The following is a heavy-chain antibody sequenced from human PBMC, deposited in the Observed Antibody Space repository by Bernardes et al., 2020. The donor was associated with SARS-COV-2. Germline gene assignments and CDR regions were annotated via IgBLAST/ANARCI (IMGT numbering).Heavy chain of an antibody. CDR3: AREGYCSGGSCYSSFYWYFDL. J-gene: IGHJ2*01. D-gene: IGHD2-15*01. Sequence: GGSLSLSCAASGFTFSSYAMHWVRQAPGKGLEWVAVISSDGSNKYYADSVKGRFTISRDNSKNTLYLQMNSLRAEDTAVYYCAREGYCSGGSCYSSFYWYFDLWGRGTLVTVSS. CDR2: ISSDGSNK. CDR1: GFTFSSYA. V-gene: IGHV3-30-3*01.